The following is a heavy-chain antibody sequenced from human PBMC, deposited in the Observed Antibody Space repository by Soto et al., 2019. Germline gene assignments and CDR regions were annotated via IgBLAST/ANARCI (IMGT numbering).Heavy chain of an antibody. CDR1: GYSFTNFW. J-gene: IGHJ4*02. V-gene: IGHV5-51*01. CDR2: VSPGDSAT. Sequence: EVQLVQSGAEVRKPGESLKISCKASGYSFTNFWIGWVRQMPGKGLEWMGIVSPGDSATRYSPSFQGQVTVSADKSINTAYLQWSSLKASDTAIYYCARRSSSFRTIDSWGQGTLVTVSS. D-gene: IGHD6-6*01. CDR3: ARRSSSFRTIDS.